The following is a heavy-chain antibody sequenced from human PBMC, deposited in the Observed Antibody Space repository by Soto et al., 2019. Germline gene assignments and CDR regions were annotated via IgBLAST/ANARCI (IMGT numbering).Heavy chain of an antibody. CDR2: INPSGGST. D-gene: IGHD1-1*01. Sequence: ASVKVSCKASGGTFSSYAISWVRQAPGQGLEWMGIINPSGGSTSYAQKFQGRVTMTRDTSTSTVYMELSSLRSEDTAVYYCAVHDAFDIWGQGTMVTVSS. V-gene: IGHV1-46*01. CDR1: GGTFSSYA. J-gene: IGHJ3*02. CDR3: AVHDAFDI.